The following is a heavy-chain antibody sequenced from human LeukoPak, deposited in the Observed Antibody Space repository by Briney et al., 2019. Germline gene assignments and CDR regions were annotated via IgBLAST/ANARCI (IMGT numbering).Heavy chain of an antibody. J-gene: IGHJ4*02. CDR1: GGTFSSYT. D-gene: IGHD3-22*01. V-gene: IGHV1-69*02. Sequence: SVKVSCKASGGTFSSYTISWVRQAPGQGLEWMERIIPILGIANYAQKFQGRVTITADKSTSTAYMELSSLRSEDTAVYYCVRAAYYYDSSGYYFDYWGQGTLVTVSS. CDR3: VRAAYYYDSSGYYFDY. CDR2: IIPILGIA.